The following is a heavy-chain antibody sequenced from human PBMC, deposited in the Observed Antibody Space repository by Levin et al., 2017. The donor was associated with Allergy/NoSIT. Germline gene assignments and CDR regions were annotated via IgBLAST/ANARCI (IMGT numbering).Heavy chain of an antibody. V-gene: IGHV4-59*01. CDR3: ARDSTVGGNGMDV. CDR2: IYYSGST. Sequence: SETLSLTCTVSGGSISSYYWSWIRQPPGKGLEWIGYIYYSGSTNYNPSLKSRVTISVDTSKNQFSLKLSSVTAADTAVYYCARDSTVGGNGMDVWGQGTTVTVSS. CDR1: GGSISSYY. D-gene: IGHD2-2*01. J-gene: IGHJ6*02.